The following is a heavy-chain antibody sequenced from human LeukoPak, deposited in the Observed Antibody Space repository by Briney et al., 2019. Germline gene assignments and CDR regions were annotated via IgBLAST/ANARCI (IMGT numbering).Heavy chain of an antibody. Sequence: SVKVSCKASGGTFSSYAISRVRQAPGQGLEWMGGIIPIFGTANYAQKFQGRVTITADESTSTAYMELSSLRSEDTAVYYCARDPGGYCSSTSCPLYYWGQGTLVTVSS. CDR3: ARDPGGYCSSTSCPLYY. V-gene: IGHV1-69*13. CDR2: IIPIFGTA. J-gene: IGHJ4*02. CDR1: GGTFSSYA. D-gene: IGHD2-2*01.